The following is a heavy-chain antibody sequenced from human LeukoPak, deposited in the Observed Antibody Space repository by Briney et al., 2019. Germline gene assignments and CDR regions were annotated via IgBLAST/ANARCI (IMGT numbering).Heavy chain of an antibody. CDR3: AKEYYGSGSYSY. CDR2: ISYDGSNK. D-gene: IGHD3-10*01. V-gene: IGHV3-30*18. CDR1: GFTFSSYG. J-gene: IGHJ4*02. Sequence: SGGSLRLSYAASGFTFSSYGMHWVRQAPGKGLEWVAVISYDGSNKYYADSVKGRFTISRDNSKNTLYLQMNSLRAEDTAVYYCAKEYYGSGSYSYWGQGTLVTVSS.